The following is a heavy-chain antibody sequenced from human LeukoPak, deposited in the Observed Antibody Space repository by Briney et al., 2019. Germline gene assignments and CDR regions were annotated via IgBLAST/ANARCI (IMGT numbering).Heavy chain of an antibody. J-gene: IGHJ4*02. Sequence: GGSLRLSCAASGFTFSSYAMSWVRQAQGKGLEWVSAISGSGGSTYYADSVKGRFTISRDNSKNTLYLQMNSLRAEDTAVYYCAKAGYYDSSGYYPFGYWGQGTLVTVSS. V-gene: IGHV3-23*01. CDR1: GFTFSSYA. D-gene: IGHD3-22*01. CDR3: AKAGYYDSSGYYPFGY. CDR2: ISGSGGST.